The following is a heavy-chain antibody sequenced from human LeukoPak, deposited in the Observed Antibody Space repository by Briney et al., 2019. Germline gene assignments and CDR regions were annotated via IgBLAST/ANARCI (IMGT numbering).Heavy chain of an antibody. CDR1: GFTFGDYA. J-gene: IGHJ1*01. D-gene: IGHD6-13*01. Sequence: GGSLRLSCTASGFTFGDYAMSWVRQAPGKGLEWVGFIRSKAYGGTTEYAASVKGRFTISRDDSKSIAYLQMNSLETEDTAVYYCTREEDSSWPEYFQHWGQGTLVTVSS. CDR3: TREEDSSWPEYFQH. V-gene: IGHV3-49*04. CDR2: IRSKAYGGTT.